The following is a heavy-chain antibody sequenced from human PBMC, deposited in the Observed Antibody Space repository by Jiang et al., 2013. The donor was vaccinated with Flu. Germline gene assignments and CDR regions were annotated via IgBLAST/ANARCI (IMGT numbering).Heavy chain of an antibody. J-gene: IGHJ4*02. CDR1: GYLFTNYY. Sequence: SGAEVKRPGTSVRLSCKASGYLFTNYYIHWVRQAPGQGLEWMGIINPGDGGTKYAQDILGRATLTSDTSTSTVYMDLNSLRTEDTAVYYCAAYGSGRRGGFDHWGQGTLVTVVL. D-gene: IGHD3-10*01. CDR2: INPGDGGT. CDR3: AAYGSGRRGGFDH. V-gene: IGHV1-46*01.